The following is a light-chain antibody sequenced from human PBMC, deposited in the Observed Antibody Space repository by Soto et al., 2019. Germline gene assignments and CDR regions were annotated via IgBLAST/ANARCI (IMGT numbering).Light chain of an antibody. CDR3: QSYNSSLSAYV. V-gene: IGLV1-40*01. CDR1: SSNIGAGYD. J-gene: IGLJ1*01. Sequence: QSVLTQPPSVSGAPGQRVTISCTGSSSNIGAGYDVHWYQQLPGAAPKLLIYGNSNRPSGVPDRFSGSKSGTSASLAITELQVEDEADYCCQSYNSSLSAYVFGTGTKVTVL. CDR2: GNS.